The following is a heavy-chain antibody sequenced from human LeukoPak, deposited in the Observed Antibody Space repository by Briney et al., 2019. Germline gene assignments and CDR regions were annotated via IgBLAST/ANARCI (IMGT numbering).Heavy chain of an antibody. Sequence: GRSLRLSRAASGFTSSSYAMHWVRQAPGKGLEWVAVISYDGSNKYYADSVKGRFTISRDNSKNTLYLQMNSLRAEDTAVYYCARDGTENCSSTSCYYYYYGMDVWGQGTTVTVSS. D-gene: IGHD2-2*01. CDR1: GFTSSSYA. CDR3: ARDGTENCSSTSCYYYYYGMDV. V-gene: IGHV3-30*04. CDR2: ISYDGSNK. J-gene: IGHJ6*02.